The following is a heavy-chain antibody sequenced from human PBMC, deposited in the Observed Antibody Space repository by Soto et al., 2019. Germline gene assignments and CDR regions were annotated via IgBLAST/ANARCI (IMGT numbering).Heavy chain of an antibody. CDR1: GFTFSSYG. CDR3: AKDPYYDFWSGYYPPYYYYGMDV. D-gene: IGHD3-3*01. CDR2: ISYDGSNK. Sequence: GGSLRLSCAASGFTFSSYGMHGVRQAPGKGLEWGAVISYDGSNKYYADSVKGRFTISRDNSKNTLYLQMNSLRAEDTAVYYCAKDPYYDFWSGYYPPYYYYGMDVWGQGTTVTVS. J-gene: IGHJ6*02. V-gene: IGHV3-30*18.